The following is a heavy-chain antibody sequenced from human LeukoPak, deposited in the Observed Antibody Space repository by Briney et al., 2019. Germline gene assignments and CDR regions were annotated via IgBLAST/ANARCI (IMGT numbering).Heavy chain of an antibody. CDR2: FDPEDGET. Sequence: ASVKVSCKVSGYTLTELSMHWVRQAPGKGLEWMGGFDPEDGETSYAQKFQGRVTMTEDTSTDTAYMELSSLRSEDTAVYYCATLVTITMVRGDHLGYWGQGTLVTVSS. CDR3: ATLVTITMVRGDHLGY. J-gene: IGHJ4*02. V-gene: IGHV1-24*01. CDR1: GYTLTELS. D-gene: IGHD3-10*01.